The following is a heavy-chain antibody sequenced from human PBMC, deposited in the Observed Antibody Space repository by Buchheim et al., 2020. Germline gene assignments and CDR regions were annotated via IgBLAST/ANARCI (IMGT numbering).Heavy chain of an antibody. D-gene: IGHD6-19*01. CDR3: ARDFSGWFRDY. Sequence: DVQLVESGGGLVMPGGSLTLSCVTSGFSFSPFGMTWVRQAPGKGLEWVATVGSGHHTFYADLVEGRFTVSRDNARSSVYLQLNSLRAEDTAVYFCARDFSGWFRDYWGQGTL. V-gene: IGHV3-21*01. J-gene: IGHJ4*02. CDR2: VGSGHHT. CDR1: GFSFSPFG.